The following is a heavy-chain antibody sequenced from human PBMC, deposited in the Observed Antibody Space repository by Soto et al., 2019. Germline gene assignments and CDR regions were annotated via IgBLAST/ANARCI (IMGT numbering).Heavy chain of an antibody. V-gene: IGHV3-9*01. J-gene: IGHJ6*02. D-gene: IGHD2-8*02. CDR1: GFSFGDYA. Sequence: HPGGSLRLSCAASGFSFGDYAMHWVRQAPGKGLEWVSGISWKSASIGYADSVKGRFTISRDNAKKSLYLQMNSLRAEDTALYYCAKSTGGTANGLDVWGQGTAVIVSS. CDR3: AKSTGGTANGLDV. CDR2: ISWKSASI.